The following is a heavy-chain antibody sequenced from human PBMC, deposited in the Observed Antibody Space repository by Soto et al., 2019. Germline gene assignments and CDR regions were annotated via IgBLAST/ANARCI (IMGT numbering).Heavy chain of an antibody. CDR3: VRDSFNSSGTYYHYFDY. J-gene: IGHJ4*02. CDR1: GFDFNIYS. D-gene: IGHD3-10*01. CDR2: INRAGGYI. V-gene: IGHV3-48*01. Sequence: EVHLVESGGGVVQPGGSLSLSCAASGFDFNIYSMNWVRQAPGKGPEWIAHINRAGGYIHYAASVQGRFTISRDNGRNSRYLHMNSLSVEDTAAYYCVRDSFNSSGTYYHYFDYWGQGTLATVSS.